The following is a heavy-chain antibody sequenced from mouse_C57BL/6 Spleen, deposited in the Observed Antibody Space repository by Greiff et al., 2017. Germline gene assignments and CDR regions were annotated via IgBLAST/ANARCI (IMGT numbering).Heavy chain of an antibody. Sequence: VQLQQPGAELVKPGASVKMSCKASGYTFTSYWITWVKQSSGQGLEWIGDIYPGCGSTNYNEKFKSKATLTVDTSSSTAYMQLSSLTSEDSAVYYCARGGAQKGYFDVWGTGTTVTVSS. CDR1: GYTFTSYW. J-gene: IGHJ1*03. CDR2: IYPGCGST. V-gene: IGHV1-55*01. CDR3: ARGGAQKGYFDV.